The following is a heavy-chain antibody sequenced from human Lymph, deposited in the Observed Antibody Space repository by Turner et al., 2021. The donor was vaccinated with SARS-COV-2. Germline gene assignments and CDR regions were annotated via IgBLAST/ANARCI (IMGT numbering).Heavy chain of an antibody. V-gene: IGHV3-48*03. J-gene: IGHJ2*01. CDR2: ISSSGGTI. CDR1: SFTFHTYE. Sequence: EVPLLDSWGGLVQPVGSLRLSCAAASFTFHTYEMNLVRQAPGEGRECGSYISSSGGTIYYADSVKGRFTISRDNAKNSLYLQMNSLRAEDTAVYYCARDQYYDSSGYYFFRASDIDLWGRGTLVTVSS. D-gene: IGHD3-22*01. CDR3: ARDQYYDSSGYYFFRASDIDL.